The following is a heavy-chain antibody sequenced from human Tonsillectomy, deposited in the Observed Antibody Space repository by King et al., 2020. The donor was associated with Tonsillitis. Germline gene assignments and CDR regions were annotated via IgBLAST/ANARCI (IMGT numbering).Heavy chain of an antibody. CDR3: AKDSSLSKPGAFDI. Sequence: VQLVESGGDLVQPGRSLRLSCAASGFTFDDYAMHWVRQAPGKGLEWVSGISWNSGRIGYADSVKGRFTISRDNAKNSLYLQMNSLRAEDTALYYCAKDSSLSKPGAFDIWGQGTMVTVS. V-gene: IGHV3-9*01. CDR1: GFTFDDYA. CDR2: ISWNSGRI. J-gene: IGHJ3*02. D-gene: IGHD2-15*01.